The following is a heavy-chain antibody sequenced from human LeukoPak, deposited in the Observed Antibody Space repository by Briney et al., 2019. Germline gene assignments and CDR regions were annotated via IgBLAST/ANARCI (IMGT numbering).Heavy chain of an antibody. CDR3: ARGSYYYGSGSFMGSDY. V-gene: IGHV1-3*01. Sequence: ASVNVSCKASGYTFTNYAMHWVRQAPGQRPEWMGWINAGNGNTEYSQKFQDRVTITRDISASTAYMELSSLTSEDTAVYYCARGSYYYGSGSFMGSDYWGQGTLVTVSS. J-gene: IGHJ4*02. CDR2: INAGNGNT. CDR1: GYTFTNYA. D-gene: IGHD3-10*01.